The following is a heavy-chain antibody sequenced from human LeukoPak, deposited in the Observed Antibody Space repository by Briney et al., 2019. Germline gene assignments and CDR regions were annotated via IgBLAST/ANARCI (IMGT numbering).Heavy chain of an antibody. CDR2: INPSGGST. D-gene: IGHD2-21*01. CDR1: GYTFTSYY. Sequence: GASVKVSCKASGYTFTSYYMHWVRQAPGQGLEWMGIINPSGGSTSYAQKFQGRVTMTRDMSTSTVYMELSSLRSEDTAVYYCARANIFNWFDPWGQGTLVTVSS. J-gene: IGHJ5*02. V-gene: IGHV1-46*01. CDR3: ARANIFNWFDP.